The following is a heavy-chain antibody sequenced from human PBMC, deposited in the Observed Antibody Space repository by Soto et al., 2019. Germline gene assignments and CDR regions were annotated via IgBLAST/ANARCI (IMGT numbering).Heavy chain of an antibody. V-gene: IGHV3-48*01. Sequence: PGGSLRLSCAASGFTFSSYSMNWVRQAPGKGLEWVSYISSSSSTIYYADSVKGRFTISRDNAKNSLYLQMNSLRAEDTAVYYCASWSSGRLFDYWGQGTLVTVSS. J-gene: IGHJ4*02. CDR1: GFTFSSYS. CDR2: ISSSSSTI. D-gene: IGHD6-19*01. CDR3: ASWSSGRLFDY.